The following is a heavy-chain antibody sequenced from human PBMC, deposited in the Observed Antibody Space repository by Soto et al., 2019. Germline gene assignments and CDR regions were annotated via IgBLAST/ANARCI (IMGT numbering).Heavy chain of an antibody. J-gene: IGHJ5*02. V-gene: IGHV1-18*01. D-gene: IGHD3-9*01. Sequence: GAAVKVSCKDSCYTLTTHLFTWGRQAPGQGLEWMGWISGSNGYTNYAQSFQGRVTMTTDTSTSTAYMELRSLRSDDTAVYYCARVALTGYYTRVPRDPWGQGTLVTVSS. CDR1: CYTLTTHL. CDR2: ISGSNGYT. CDR3: ARVALTGYYTRVPRDP.